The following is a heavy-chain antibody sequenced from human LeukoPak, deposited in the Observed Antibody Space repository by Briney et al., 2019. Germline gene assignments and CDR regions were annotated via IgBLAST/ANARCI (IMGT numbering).Heavy chain of an antibody. CDR1: GASISSYY. CDR3: AREYSSSSGHFDF. CDR2: IYYSGST. V-gene: IGHV4-59*01. J-gene: IGHJ4*02. D-gene: IGHD6-6*01. Sequence: SEALSLTCTVSGASISSYYWSWLRQPPGKGLEWIGYIYYSGSTSYNPSLKSRVTISLDTSKNQFSLKLSSVTAADTAVYYCAREYSSSSGHFDFWGQGTLVTVSS.